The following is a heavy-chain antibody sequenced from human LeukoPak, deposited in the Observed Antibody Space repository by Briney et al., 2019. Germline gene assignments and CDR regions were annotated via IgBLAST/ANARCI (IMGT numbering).Heavy chain of an antibody. CDR3: ARRLRIAAAVYNWFDP. CDR1: GGSISSYY. Sequence: SETLSLNCIVSGGSISSYYWSWIRQPPGKGLDRIGYIHYSESTDYNPSLKSRLSISVDTSKNQFSLNLSSVTAADTAVYYCARRLRIAAAVYNWFDPWGQGTLVTVSS. J-gene: IGHJ5*02. CDR2: IHYSEST. D-gene: IGHD6-13*01. V-gene: IGHV4-59*01.